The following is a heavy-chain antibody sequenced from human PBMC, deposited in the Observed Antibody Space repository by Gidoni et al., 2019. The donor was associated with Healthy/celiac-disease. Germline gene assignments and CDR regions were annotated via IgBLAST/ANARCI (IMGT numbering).Heavy chain of an antibody. J-gene: IGHJ3*02. D-gene: IGHD4-17*01. CDR2: ISGSGGSK. CDR1: GFTFSSYA. V-gene: IGHV3-23*01. Sequence: EVQLLESGGGLVQPGGSLRLSCAASGFTFSSYARSWVRQAPGKGLEWVSAISGSGGSKYYADPVKGRLTITRDNSKNTLYLQMNSRRAEDTAVYYCAKGGMTTVTFGAFDIWGQGTMVTVSS. CDR3: AKGGMTTVTFGAFDI.